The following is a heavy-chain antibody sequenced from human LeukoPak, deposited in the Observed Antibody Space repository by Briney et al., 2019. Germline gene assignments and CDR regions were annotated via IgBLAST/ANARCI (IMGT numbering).Heavy chain of an antibody. D-gene: IGHD4-17*01. CDR3: ARGYGDFNAFDI. CDR1: GYTFTGYY. J-gene: IGHJ3*02. Sequence: GASVKVSCKTSGYTFTGYYMHWVRQAPGQGLEWMGRINPNSGGTNYVQKFQGRVTMTRDTSISTAHMEMSRLRSDDTAVYYCARGYGDFNAFDIWGQGTMVTASS. V-gene: IGHV1-2*06. CDR2: INPNSGGT.